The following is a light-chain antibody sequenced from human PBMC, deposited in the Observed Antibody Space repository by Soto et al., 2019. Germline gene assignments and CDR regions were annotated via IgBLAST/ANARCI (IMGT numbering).Light chain of an antibody. CDR3: QQYDA. V-gene: IGKV1-33*01. Sequence: DIQMTQSPSSLSAFVGDRVTITCQATHDINIYLNWDEQKPGKAPKLLIYDASNLETGVPSRFSGSGSGTHFTFTINNVQPEDVATYYCQQYDAFGQGTRLEIK. J-gene: IGKJ5*01. CDR2: DAS. CDR1: HDINIY.